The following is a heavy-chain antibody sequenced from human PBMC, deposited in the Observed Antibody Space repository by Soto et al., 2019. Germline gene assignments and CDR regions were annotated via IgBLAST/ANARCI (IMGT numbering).Heavy chain of an antibody. J-gene: IGHJ2*01. CDR2: IYSGGNT. Sequence: EVQLVESGGGLAQPGGSLRLSCAASGFTVSSSYLGWVRQAPGKGLEWVSAIYSGGNTYYADSVKGRFTISRDNSKDTLYLQMNSLRADDTAIYYCARQVGFYWYFDLWGRGTLVTVSS. D-gene: IGHD1-26*01. CDR3: ARQVGFYWYFDL. V-gene: IGHV3-66*04. CDR1: GFTVSSSY.